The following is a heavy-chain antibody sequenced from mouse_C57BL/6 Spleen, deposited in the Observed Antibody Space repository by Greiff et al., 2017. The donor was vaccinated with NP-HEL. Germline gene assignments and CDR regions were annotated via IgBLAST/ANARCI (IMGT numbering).Heavy chain of an antibody. D-gene: IGHD1-1*01. CDR2: IYPRSGNT. CDR1: GYTFTSYG. J-gene: IGHJ2*01. Sequence: QVQLQQSGAELARPGASVKLSCKASGYTFTSYGISWVKRRTGQGLEWIGEIYPRSGNTYYNEKFKGKATLTADKSSSTAYMELRSLTSEDSAVYFCARGPTTVVATDFDYWGQGTTLTVSS. CDR3: ARGPTTVVATDFDY. V-gene: IGHV1-81*01.